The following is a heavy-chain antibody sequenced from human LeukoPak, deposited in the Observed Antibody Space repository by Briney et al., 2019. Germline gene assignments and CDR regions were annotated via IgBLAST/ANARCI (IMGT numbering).Heavy chain of an antibody. CDR2: IHPEGNEK. V-gene: IGHV3-7*04. CDR1: GFSFTNFW. J-gene: IGHJ4*02. CDR3: ARGDAFSGDH. Sequence: GGSLRLSXAVSGFSFTNFWMSWVRQAPGRGLEWVANIHPEGNEKYHVESVKGRFTISRDNTKNLLFLQMSGLRVEDTAVYYCARGDAFSGDHWGQGTLVTVSS.